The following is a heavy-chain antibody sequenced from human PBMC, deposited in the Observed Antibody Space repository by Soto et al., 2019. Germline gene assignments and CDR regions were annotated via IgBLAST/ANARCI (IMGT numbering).Heavy chain of an antibody. CDR2: ISGSGGST. CDR3: AKRISRQIYGGAKGSFEV. Sequence: PGGSLRLSCAASGFTFSSYAMSWVRQAPGKGLEWVSAISGSGGSTYYADSVKGRFTISRDNSQNTVYLEMNSLRAEDTAVYFCAKRISRQIYGGAKGSFEVRGLGTMFT. J-gene: IGHJ3*01. CDR1: GFTFSSYA. D-gene: IGHD3-3*01. V-gene: IGHV3-23*01.